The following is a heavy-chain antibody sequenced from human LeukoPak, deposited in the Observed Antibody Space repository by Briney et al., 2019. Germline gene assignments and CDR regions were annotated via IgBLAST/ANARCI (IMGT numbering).Heavy chain of an antibody. CDR3: ASWAGNTGSDSWSGPFDY. CDR2: INQDETEN. CDR1: GFTFSEFW. J-gene: IGHJ4*02. Sequence: GGSLTLSCAASGFTFSEFWMSWVRQAPGKGLEWVADINQDETENYYVDSVRGRFTISRDNAENSLYLQMNSLRAEDTAVYYCASWAGNTGSDSWSGPFDYWGQGSLVTVSS. V-gene: IGHV3-7*01. D-gene: IGHD3-3*01.